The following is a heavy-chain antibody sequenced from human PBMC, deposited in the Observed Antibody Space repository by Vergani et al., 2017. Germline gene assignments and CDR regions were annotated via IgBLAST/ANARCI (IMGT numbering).Heavy chain of an antibody. J-gene: IGHJ4*02. V-gene: IGHV4-59*01. Sequence: QVQLQESGPGLVKPSETLSLTCTVSGGSISSYYWRWIRQPPGKGLEWIGYIYYSGSTNYNPSLKSRVTISVDTSKNQSSLKLSSVTAADTAVYYCARGYDTQDYWGQGTLVTVSS. CDR3: ARGYDTQDY. D-gene: IGHD3-22*01. CDR1: GGSISSYY. CDR2: IYYSGST.